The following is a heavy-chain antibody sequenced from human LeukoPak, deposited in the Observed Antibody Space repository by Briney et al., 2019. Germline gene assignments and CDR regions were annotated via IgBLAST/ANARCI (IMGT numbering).Heavy chain of an antibody. CDR1: GFTFSSYN. CDR3: VRGAFRWAADY. CDR2: INSRGDYV. V-gene: IGHV3-21*01. J-gene: IGHJ4*02. D-gene: IGHD1-26*01. Sequence: PGGSLRLSCVASGFTFSSYNINWIRQAPGEGLEWVSSINSRGDYVNYADSVKGRFTISRVNARNSVYLQMNSLRVEDTAVYYCVRGAFRWAADYWGQGILVTVSS.